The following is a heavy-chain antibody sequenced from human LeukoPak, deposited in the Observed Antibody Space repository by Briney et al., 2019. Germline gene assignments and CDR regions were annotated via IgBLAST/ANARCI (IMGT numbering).Heavy chain of an antibody. CDR2: IYTSGST. V-gene: IGHV4-61*02. J-gene: IGHJ4*02. CDR1: GGSISSGSYY. D-gene: IGHD3-3*01. Sequence: SETLSLTXTVSGGSISSGSYYWSWIRQPAGKGLEWIGRIYTSGSTNYNPSLKSRVTISVDTSKNQFSLKLSSVTAADTAVYYCARGGLRVKYYDFWSGYYTHWGQGTLVTVSS. CDR3: ARGGLRVKYYDFWSGYYTH.